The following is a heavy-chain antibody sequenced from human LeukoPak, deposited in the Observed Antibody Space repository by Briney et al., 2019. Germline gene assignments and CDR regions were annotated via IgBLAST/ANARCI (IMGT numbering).Heavy chain of an antibody. CDR2: IYYSGST. J-gene: IGHJ3*02. V-gene: IGHV4-59*01. CDR3: ARETVAGNAFDI. D-gene: IGHD6-19*01. CDR1: GGSISSYY. Sequence: SETLSLTCTVSGGSISSYYWSWIRQPPGKGLEWIGYIYYSGSTNYNPSLKSRVTISVDTSKNQFSLKLSSVTAADTAVYYCARETVAGNAFDIWGQGTMVTVSS.